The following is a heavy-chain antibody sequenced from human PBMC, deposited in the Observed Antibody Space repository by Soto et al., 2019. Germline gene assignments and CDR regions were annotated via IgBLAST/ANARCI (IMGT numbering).Heavy chain of an antibody. D-gene: IGHD2-2*02. Sequence: LSLTCAVYGGSFIGYYWSWIRQPPGKGLEWIGEINHSGSTNYNPSLKSRVTILVDTSKNQFSLKLSSVTAADTAVYYCARRRGYCSSTSCYKDYYYYYGMDVWGQGTTVTVSS. V-gene: IGHV4-34*01. J-gene: IGHJ6*02. CDR1: GGSFIGYY. CDR3: ARRRGYCSSTSCYKDYYYYYGMDV. CDR2: INHSGST.